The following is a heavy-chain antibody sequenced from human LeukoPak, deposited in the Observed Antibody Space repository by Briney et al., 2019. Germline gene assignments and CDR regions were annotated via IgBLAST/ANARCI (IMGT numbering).Heavy chain of an antibody. Sequence: PGGSLRLSCAASGFTFDDYTMHWVRQAPGKGLEWVSLISWDGGSTYYADSVKGRFTISRDNSKNSLYLQMNSLRTEDTALYYCAKASSYYDFWSGYDYWGQGTLVTVSS. V-gene: IGHV3-43*01. CDR2: ISWDGGST. CDR3: AKASSYYDFWSGYDY. J-gene: IGHJ4*02. CDR1: GFTFDDYT. D-gene: IGHD3-3*01.